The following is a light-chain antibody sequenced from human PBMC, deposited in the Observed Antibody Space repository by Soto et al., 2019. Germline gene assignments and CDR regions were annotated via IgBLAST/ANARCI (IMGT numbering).Light chain of an antibody. Sequence: EIVMTQSPATLSVSAGERATISCRASQSVSSNLAWYQQKPGQAPRLLIYGASTRATGIPARFSGSGSGTEYSLTISSLQSEDFALYYCQQYYNWPPYTFGQGTKVEIK. J-gene: IGKJ2*01. CDR1: QSVSSN. CDR2: GAS. CDR3: QQYYNWPPYT. V-gene: IGKV3-15*01.